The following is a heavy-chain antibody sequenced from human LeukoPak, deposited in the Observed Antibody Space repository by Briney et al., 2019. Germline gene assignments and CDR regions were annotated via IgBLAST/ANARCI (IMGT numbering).Heavy chain of an antibody. V-gene: IGHV4-31*03. Sequence: SETLSLTCTVSGGSISSGGYYWSWIRQHPGKGLEWIVNIYYSGSTYYNPSLKSRVTISVDTSKNQFSLKLSSVTAADTAVYYCARDRITMVRARSFYGMDVWGQGTTVTVSS. CDR1: GGSISSGGYY. CDR2: IYYSGST. CDR3: ARDRITMVRARSFYGMDV. D-gene: IGHD3-10*01. J-gene: IGHJ6*02.